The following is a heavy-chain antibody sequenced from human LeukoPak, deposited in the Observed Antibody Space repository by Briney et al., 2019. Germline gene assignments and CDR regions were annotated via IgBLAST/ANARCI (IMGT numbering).Heavy chain of an antibody. CDR3: ARGPSTRRRYSSSWYAGGWFDP. CDR1: GGSFSGYY. V-gene: IGHV4-34*01. CDR2: INHSGST. J-gene: IGHJ5*02. Sequence: PSETLSLTCAVYGGSFSGYYWSWIRQPPGKGLEWIGEINHSGSTNYNPSPKSRVTISVDTSKNQFSLKLSSVTTADTAVYYCARGPSTRRRYSSSWYAGGWFDPWGQGTLVTVSS. D-gene: IGHD6-13*01.